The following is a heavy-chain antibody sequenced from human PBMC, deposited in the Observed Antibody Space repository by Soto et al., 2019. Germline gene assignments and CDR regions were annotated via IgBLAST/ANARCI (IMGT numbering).Heavy chain of an antibody. D-gene: IGHD6-13*01. CDR1: GGSISSHY. V-gene: IGHV4-59*11. CDR2: IHYSGNT. CDR3: ALYNASWYPSQDY. J-gene: IGHJ4*02. Sequence: PSETLSLTCTVSGGSISSHYWNWIRQPPGKGLEWIGNIHYSGNTNYNPSLKSRVTISVDTSKNQFSLKLSSVTAADTAVYYCALYNASWYPSQDYWGQRTPVTVSA.